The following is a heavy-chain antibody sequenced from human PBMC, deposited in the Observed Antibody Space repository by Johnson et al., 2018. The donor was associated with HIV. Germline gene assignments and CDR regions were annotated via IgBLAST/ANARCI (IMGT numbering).Heavy chain of an antibody. V-gene: IGHV3-30*02. CDR2: IRYDGSYK. Sequence: QVQLVESGGGVVQPGRSLRLSCAASGFTLNTYGMHWVRQAPGKGLEWVAFIRYDGSYKYYVDSVKGRFIISRDNSKNTLYLQINSLRGEDTAVYYCAFDMVRGVTAGGAFDIWGQGTMVTVSS. D-gene: IGHD3-10*01. CDR1: GFTLNTYG. CDR3: AFDMVRGVTAGGAFDI. J-gene: IGHJ3*02.